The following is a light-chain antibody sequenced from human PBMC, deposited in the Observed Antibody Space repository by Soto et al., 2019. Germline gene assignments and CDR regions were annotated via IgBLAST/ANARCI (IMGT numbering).Light chain of an antibody. CDR3: LQSCSTPRT. J-gene: IGKJ2*02. CDR1: QSISSY. CDR2: AAS. Sequence: DIQMTQSPSSLSASVGHRVTITCRASQSISSYLNWYQQKPGKALKLLIYAASSLQSGVPSRFSGSGSGTHFTVTISSLQPEGFATYYCLQSCSTPRTSGEGTKLEL. V-gene: IGKV1-39*01.